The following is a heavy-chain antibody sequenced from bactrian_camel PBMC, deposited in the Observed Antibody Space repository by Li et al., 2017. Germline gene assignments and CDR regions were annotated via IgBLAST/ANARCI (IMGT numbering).Heavy chain of an antibody. CDR1: GYTYSSYC. J-gene: IGHJ6*01. Sequence: HVQLVESGGGSVQAGGSLRLSCAASGYTYSSYCMGWFRQAPGKGLEYVSKINGRGSAYYNDFAKGRFTISRDNAKNTLYLQMNSLKPEDTAMYYCAARSLPAFLSSRYCLALTRVADFTCWGQGTQVTVS. CDR2: INGRGSA. CDR3: AARSLPAFLSSRYCLALTRVADFTC. V-gene: IGHV3S1*01. D-gene: IGHD6*01.